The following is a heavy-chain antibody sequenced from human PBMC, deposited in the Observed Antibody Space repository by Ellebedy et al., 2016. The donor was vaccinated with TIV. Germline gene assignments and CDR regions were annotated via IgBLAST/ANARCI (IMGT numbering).Heavy chain of an antibody. CDR3: ARVITMVRGVFDY. V-gene: IGHV4-30-2*05. Sequence: SETLSLTCAVSGGSISSGGYSWSWIRQPPGKGLEWIGYIYYSGSTYYNPSLKSRVTISVDTSKNQFSLKLSSVTAADTAVYYCARVITMVRGVFDYWGQGTLVTVSS. CDR2: IYYSGST. CDR1: GGSISSGGYS. D-gene: IGHD3-10*01. J-gene: IGHJ4*02.